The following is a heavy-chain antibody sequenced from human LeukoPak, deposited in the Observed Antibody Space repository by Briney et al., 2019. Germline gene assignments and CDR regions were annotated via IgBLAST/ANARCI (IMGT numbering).Heavy chain of an antibody. J-gene: IGHJ4*02. Sequence: PSETLSLTCTVSGGSISSSSYYWGWIRQPPGKGLEWIGSIYYSGSTYYNPSLKSRVTISVDTSKNQFSLKLSSVTAADTAVYYCARDRGYSPFDYWGQGTLVTVSS. CDR2: IYYSGST. D-gene: IGHD5-18*01. CDR3: ARDRGYSPFDY. CDR1: GGSISSSSYY. V-gene: IGHV4-39*07.